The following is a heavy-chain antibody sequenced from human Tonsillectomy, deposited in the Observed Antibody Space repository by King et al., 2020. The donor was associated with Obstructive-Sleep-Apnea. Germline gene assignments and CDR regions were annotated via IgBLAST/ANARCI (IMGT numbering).Heavy chain of an antibody. Sequence: QLQESGPGLVKPSETLSLTCTVSGGSISSYYWSWIRQPPGKGLEWIGYVYYSGSTNYNPSLKSRVTISLDTSKNQFSLKLTSVTAADTAVYYCARQLYSSGYSVAFDIWGQGTMVTVSS. CDR2: VYYSGST. CDR1: GGSISSYY. J-gene: IGHJ3*02. V-gene: IGHV4-59*08. CDR3: ARQLYSSGYSVAFDI. D-gene: IGHD3-22*01.